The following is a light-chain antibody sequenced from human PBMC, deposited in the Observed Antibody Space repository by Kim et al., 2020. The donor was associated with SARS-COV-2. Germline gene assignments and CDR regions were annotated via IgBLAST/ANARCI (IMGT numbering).Light chain of an antibody. CDR2: KAS. CDR3: QQYNGNSRT. Sequence: DIQMTQSPSTLSASVGDRVTITCRASQSITTWLAWFQQKPGKAPKLLIYKASNLDSGVPSRFSGSGSGTDFTLTISSLQPDDFATYYCQQYNGNSRTFGQGTKVDI. CDR1: QSITTW. V-gene: IGKV1-5*03. J-gene: IGKJ1*01.